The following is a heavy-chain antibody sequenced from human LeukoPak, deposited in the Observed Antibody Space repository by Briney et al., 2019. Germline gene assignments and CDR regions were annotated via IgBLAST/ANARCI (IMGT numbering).Heavy chain of an antibody. CDR3: ARDSQQWLAPYYYGMDV. D-gene: IGHD6-19*01. CDR2: IIPIFSIA. V-gene: IGHV1-69*04. Sequence: ASVKVSCKASGGTFSSYAISWVRQAPGQGLEWMGRIIPIFSIANYAQKFQGRVTITADKSTSTAYMELSSLRSEDTAVYYCARDSQQWLAPYYYGMDVWGQGTTVTVSS. CDR1: GGTFSSYA. J-gene: IGHJ6*02.